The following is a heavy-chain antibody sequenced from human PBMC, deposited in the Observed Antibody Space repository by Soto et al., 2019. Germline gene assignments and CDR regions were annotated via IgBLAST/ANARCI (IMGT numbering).Heavy chain of an antibody. CDR2: ISGSGGST. CDR3: AKTAAVTTFAGAFDI. D-gene: IGHD4-17*01. Sequence: GGSLRLSCAASGFTFSSYAMSLVRQAPGKVLEWVSAISGSGGSTYYADSVKGRFTISRDNSKNTLYLQMNSLRAEDTAVYYCAKTAAVTTFAGAFDIWGQGTMVTVSS. CDR1: GFTFSSYA. V-gene: IGHV3-23*01. J-gene: IGHJ3*02.